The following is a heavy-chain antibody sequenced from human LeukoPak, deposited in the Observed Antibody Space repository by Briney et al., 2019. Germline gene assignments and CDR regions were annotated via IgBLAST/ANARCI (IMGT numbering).Heavy chain of an antibody. CDR1: GFTFSNAW. CDR3: TTDLPDRYSGSYSLGYSWFDP. CDR2: IKSKTDGGTT. V-gene: IGHV3-15*01. D-gene: IGHD1-26*01. Sequence: GGSLRLSCAASGFTFSNAWMSWVRQAPGKGLEWVGRIKSKTDGGTTDYAAPVKGRFTISRDDSKNALYLQMNSLKTEDTAVYYCTTDLPDRYSGSYSLGYSWFDPWGQGTLVTVSS. J-gene: IGHJ5*02.